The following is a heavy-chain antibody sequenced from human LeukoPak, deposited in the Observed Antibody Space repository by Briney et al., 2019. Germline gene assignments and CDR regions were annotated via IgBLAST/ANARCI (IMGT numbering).Heavy chain of an antibody. CDR1: GGSINSGTYY. V-gene: IGHV4-61*01. CDR3: ARGRLARSPYFDY. CDR2: IYYSGST. D-gene: IGHD6-19*01. Sequence: SETLSLTCTVSGGSINSGTYYWSWIRQPPGKGLEWIGYIYYSGSTDYNPSLKSRVTISVETSKNQFSLNLSSVTAADTAVYYCARGRLARSPYFDYWGQGTLVTVSS. J-gene: IGHJ4*02.